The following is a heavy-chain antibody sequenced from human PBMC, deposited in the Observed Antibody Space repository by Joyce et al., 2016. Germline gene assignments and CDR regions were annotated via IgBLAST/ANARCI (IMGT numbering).Heavy chain of an antibody. CDR2: ISDDGIYK. Sequence: QVQLVESGGGVVQPGRSLRLSCAASGHTLSNYGVDWGRQAPGKGLEWVAVISDDGIYKYDADSVKGRFTISKDNSKNTVFLEMNSLRTEDTAVYYCAKILTATYSRGWFLDYWGQGTLVTVSS. J-gene: IGHJ4*02. CDR3: AKILTATYSRGWFLDY. CDR1: GHTLSNYG. D-gene: IGHD6-25*01. V-gene: IGHV3-30*18.